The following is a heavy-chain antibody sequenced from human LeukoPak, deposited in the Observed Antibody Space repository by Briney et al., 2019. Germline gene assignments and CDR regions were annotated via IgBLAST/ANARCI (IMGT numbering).Heavy chain of an antibody. CDR1: GYTFTIYG. J-gene: IGHJ4*02. CDR3: ARDGAGSYYNYDY. Sequence: GASVNVSCTASGYTFTIYGISWARHAPGQGNEWMGWITAYNGNTNYAQKLQCRATMTTDTSTSTAYMELRSLRSDDAAVYYCARDGAGSYYNYDYWGQGTLGTVSS. D-gene: IGHD3-10*01. V-gene: IGHV1-18*01. CDR2: ITAYNGNT.